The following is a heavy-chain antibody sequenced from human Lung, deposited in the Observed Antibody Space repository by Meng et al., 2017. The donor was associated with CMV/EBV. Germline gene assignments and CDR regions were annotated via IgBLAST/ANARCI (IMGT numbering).Heavy chain of an antibody. J-gene: IGHJ4*02. CDR3: ARGTGYCSSTSCWGPDDPSYYVDY. V-gene: IGHV1-69*10. CDR2: IIPILGIA. CDR1: GGTFSSYA. D-gene: IGHD2-2*01. Sequence: SVXVSCKASGGTFSSYAISWVRQAPGQGLEWMGGIIPILGIANYAQKFQGRVTITADKSTSTAYMELSSLRSEDTAVYYCARGTGYCSSTSCWGPDDPSYYVDYWXQGTLVTVSS.